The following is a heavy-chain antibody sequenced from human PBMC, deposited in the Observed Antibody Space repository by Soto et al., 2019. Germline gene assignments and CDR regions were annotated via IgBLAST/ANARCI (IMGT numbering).Heavy chain of an antibody. J-gene: IGHJ4*02. CDR2: IIPILGIA. V-gene: IGHV1-69*08. CDR1: GGTFSSYT. D-gene: IGHD3-10*01. Sequence: QVQLVQSGAEVKKPGSSVKVSCKASGGTFSSYTISWVRQAPGQGLEWMGRIIPILGIANYAQKFQGRVTITADKSTSTAYMELSSLRSEDTAVYYCAREEYYYGSGSFFIGWGQGTLVTVSS. CDR3: AREEYYYGSGSFFIG.